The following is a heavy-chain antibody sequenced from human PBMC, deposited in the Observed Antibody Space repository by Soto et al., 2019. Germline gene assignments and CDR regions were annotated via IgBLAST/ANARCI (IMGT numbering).Heavy chain of an antibody. D-gene: IGHD4-17*01. CDR2: MSYDGART. Sequence: QVQLVESGGGVVQPGGSLSLSCATSGFTFTRFTMHWVRQAPCKGPEWIAVMSYDGARTDYADAVKGRFTISRDTSKNTLYLQMNNLRPDDTAMYYCARDLPYGDPNWFDPWGQGTLVTVSS. J-gene: IGHJ5*02. CDR3: ARDLPYGDPNWFDP. V-gene: IGHV3-30-3*01. CDR1: GFTFTRFT.